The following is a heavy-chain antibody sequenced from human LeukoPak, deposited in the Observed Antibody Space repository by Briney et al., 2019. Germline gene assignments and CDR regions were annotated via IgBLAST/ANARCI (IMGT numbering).Heavy chain of an antibody. D-gene: IGHD4-4*01. Sequence: ASVKVSCKASGYTFTSYGITWVRQAPGQGLEWMGWISAYNGNTNYAQKLQGRVTMTTDTSTSTAYMELRSLRSDDTAVYYCARVPYSNYVRYFDYWGQGTLVTVSS. CDR2: ISAYNGNT. V-gene: IGHV1-18*01. J-gene: IGHJ4*02. CDR3: ARVPYSNYVRYFDY. CDR1: GYTFTSYG.